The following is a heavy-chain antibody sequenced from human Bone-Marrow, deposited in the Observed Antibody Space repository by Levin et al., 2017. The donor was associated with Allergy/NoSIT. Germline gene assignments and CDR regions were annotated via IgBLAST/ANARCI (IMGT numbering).Heavy chain of an antibody. CDR3: AKDLLYFYGSGSYDF. Sequence: LSLTCAASGFTFRNSGMHWVRQAPGKGLEWVSSIHNSSGSTHYADSVKGRFTISRDNSKNRLYLQMYSLRAEDTAVYYCAKDLLYFYGSGSYDFWGQGTLVTVSS. D-gene: IGHD3-10*01. J-gene: IGHJ4*02. CDR1: GFTFRNSG. V-gene: IGHV3-NL1*01. CDR2: IHNSSGST.